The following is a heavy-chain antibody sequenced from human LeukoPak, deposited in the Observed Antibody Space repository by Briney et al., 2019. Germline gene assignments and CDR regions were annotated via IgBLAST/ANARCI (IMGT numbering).Heavy chain of an antibody. CDR2: MSYDGSNK. D-gene: IGHD4-17*01. CDR3: AREDYGDHHLPLGLDV. Sequence: GRSLRLSCAASGFTFSSYAMHWVRQAPGKGLEWVAVMSYDGSNKYYADSVKGRFTISRDNSKNTLYLQMNSLRAEDTAVYYCAREDYGDHHLPLGLDVWGQGTTVTVSS. V-gene: IGHV3-30-3*01. J-gene: IGHJ6*02. CDR1: GFTFSSYA.